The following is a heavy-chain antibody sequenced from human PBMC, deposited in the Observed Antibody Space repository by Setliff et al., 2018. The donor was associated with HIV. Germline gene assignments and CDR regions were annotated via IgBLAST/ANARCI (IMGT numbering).Heavy chain of an antibody. J-gene: IGHJ4*02. V-gene: IGHV4-59*11. CDR2: MYFRGNA. D-gene: IGHD6-19*01. CDR3: ARERPQSHFFDY. Sequence: SETLSLTCTVSGGSISSHYWSWIRQAPGKGLEWIGTMYFRGNARNSPSLKSRVTISVDTSKNQFSLSLRSVTAADTAVYFCARERPQSHFFDYWGQGTRVTVSS. CDR1: GGSISSHY.